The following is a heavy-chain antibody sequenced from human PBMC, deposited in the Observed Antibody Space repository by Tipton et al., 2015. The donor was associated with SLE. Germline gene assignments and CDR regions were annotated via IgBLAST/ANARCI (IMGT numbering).Heavy chain of an antibody. CDR1: GVSILSHY. CDR2: SYYRGST. J-gene: IGHJ3*02. V-gene: IGHV4-59*11. CDR3: ARERPAVGVDALVI. D-gene: IGHD6-19*01. Sequence: TLSLTCTVSGVSILSHYWSWFRQPPARGLEWIGYSYYRGSTNYNPSLKSRVTLSVDTSKNRFSLRLSSVTAADTAVYFCARERPAVGVDALVIWGQGTMVTVPS.